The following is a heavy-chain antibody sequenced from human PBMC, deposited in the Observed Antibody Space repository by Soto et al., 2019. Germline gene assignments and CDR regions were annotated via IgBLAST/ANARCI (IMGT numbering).Heavy chain of an antibody. V-gene: IGHV3-15*07. D-gene: IGHD2-15*01. Sequence: EVQLVESGGGLVKPGGSLRLSCVASGFSITNAWMNWVRQAPGKGLEWVGRIKRKIDVETTDYAAPVKGRFTISRDDSKNRLYLQMNSLKADDTVLYYCTTGSVEGVWGQGTTVTVSS. CDR1: GFSITNAW. J-gene: IGHJ6*02. CDR3: TTGSVEGV. CDR2: IKRKIDVETT.